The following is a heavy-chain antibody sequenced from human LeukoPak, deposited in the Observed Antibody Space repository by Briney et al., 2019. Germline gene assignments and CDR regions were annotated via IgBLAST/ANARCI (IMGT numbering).Heavy chain of an antibody. J-gene: IGHJ4*02. CDR1: GFTFSSYA. D-gene: IGHD1-1*01. V-gene: IGHV3-64*01. CDR3: ARDWNGSGTAFDH. Sequence: GGSLRLSCAASGFTFSSYALHWVRQAPGKGLEYIAAITGDGGSTYYANSVKGRFTISRDNAKNSLSLQMSGLRAEDTAVYYCARDWNGSGTAFDHWGQGTLVTVSS. CDR2: ITGDGGST.